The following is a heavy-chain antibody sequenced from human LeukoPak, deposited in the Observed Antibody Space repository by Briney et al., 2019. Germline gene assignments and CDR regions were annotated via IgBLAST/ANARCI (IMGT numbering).Heavy chain of an antibody. J-gene: IGHJ6*04. CDR1: GYSITTGYY. CDR2: IYHSGST. D-gene: IGHD3-9*01. V-gene: IGHV4-38-2*02. Sequence: PSETLSLTCAVFGYSITTGYYWGWIRQPPGKGLEWIGSIYHSGSTYYNPPLKSRVTISVDTSKNQFSLKLSSVTAADTAVYYCARDPYYYDILTGYLYYYGMDVWGKGTTVTVSS. CDR3: ARDPYYYDILTGYLYYYGMDV.